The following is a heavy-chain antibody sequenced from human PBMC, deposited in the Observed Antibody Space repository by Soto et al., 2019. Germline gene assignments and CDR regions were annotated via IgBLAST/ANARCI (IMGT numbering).Heavy chain of an antibody. CDR2: IYYSGDT. CDR3: ASFPTDNWPLDY. CDR1: GDSVSSGSYY. Sequence: WETLSLTCTVSGDSVSSGSYYWSWIRQPPGKGLEWIGYIYYSGDTNYNPSLKSRVTISVATSKNQFSLKLNSVTAADTAVYYCASFPTDNWPLDYWGQGILVTVSS. J-gene: IGHJ4*02. D-gene: IGHD1-1*01. V-gene: IGHV4-61*01.